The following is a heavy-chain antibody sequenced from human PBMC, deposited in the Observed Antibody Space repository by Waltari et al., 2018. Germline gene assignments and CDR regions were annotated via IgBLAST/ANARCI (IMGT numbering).Heavy chain of an antibody. CDR3: ARRAPGGVRPWSV. J-gene: IGHJ6*02. V-gene: IGHV4-34*01. CDR2: INHSGST. CDR1: GGSFSGYY. D-gene: IGHD3-3*01. Sequence: QVQLQQWGAGLLKPSETLSLTCAVYGGSFSGYYWSWIRQPPGKGLEWIGEINHSGSTNYNPSLKSRVTISVDTSKNQFSLKLSSVTAADTAVYYCARRAPGGVRPWSVWGQGTTVTVSS.